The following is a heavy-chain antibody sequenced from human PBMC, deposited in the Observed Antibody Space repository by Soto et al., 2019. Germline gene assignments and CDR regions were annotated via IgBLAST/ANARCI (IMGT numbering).Heavy chain of an antibody. CDR2: ISWNSGSI. V-gene: IGHV3-9*01. D-gene: IGHD4-17*01. CDR3: AKDPSSATVTPGRTLRL. CDR1: GFTFDDYV. Sequence: EVQLVESGGGLVQPGRSLRLSCAASGFTFDDYVMHWVRQAPGKGLEWVSGISWNSGSIGYADSVKGRFTISRDNAKNSLNLQMNSLRAEDTALYYCAKDPSSATVTPGRTLRLWGQGTLVTVSS. J-gene: IGHJ4*02.